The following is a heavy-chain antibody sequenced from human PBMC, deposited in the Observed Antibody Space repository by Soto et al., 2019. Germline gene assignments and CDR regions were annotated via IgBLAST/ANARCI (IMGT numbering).Heavy chain of an antibody. Sequence: GASVKVSCKASGYTFTSYYMHWVRQAPGQGLEWMGIINPSGGSTSYAQKFQGRVTMTRDTSTSTVYMELSSLRSEDTAVYYCAIDGAPYSSGHFDYYYGMDVWGQGTTVTVSS. V-gene: IGHV1-46*01. CDR2: INPSGGST. D-gene: IGHD6-19*01. J-gene: IGHJ6*02. CDR3: AIDGAPYSSGHFDYYYGMDV. CDR1: GYTFTSYY.